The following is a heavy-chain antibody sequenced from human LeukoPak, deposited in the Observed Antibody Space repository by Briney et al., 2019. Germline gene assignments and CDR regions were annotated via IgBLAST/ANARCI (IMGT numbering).Heavy chain of an antibody. Sequence: EASVKVSCKASGYTFTSYAMHWVRQAPGQRLEWMGRINPNSGGTNYAQKFQGRVTMTRDTSISTAYMELSRLRSDDTAVYYCARGGYDFVYYYYGMDVWGQGTTVTVSS. D-gene: IGHD3-3*01. J-gene: IGHJ6*02. V-gene: IGHV1-2*06. CDR1: GYTFTSYA. CDR3: ARGGYDFVYYYYGMDV. CDR2: INPNSGGT.